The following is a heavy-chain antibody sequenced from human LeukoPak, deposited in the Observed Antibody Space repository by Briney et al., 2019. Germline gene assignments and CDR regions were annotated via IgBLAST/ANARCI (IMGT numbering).Heavy chain of an antibody. J-gene: IGHJ4*02. Sequence: ASVKVSCKASGYTFSGTARYLYWLRQAPGQGLECMGWIHPNNGDTAYAQKFEGRVAMTRDTSISTAYMELRRLRPDDTAVYFCARDGPAQRVDLDYWGQGTLVTVSS. D-gene: IGHD3-9*01. CDR1: GYTFSGTARY. CDR3: ARDGPAQRVDLDY. V-gene: IGHV1-2*02. CDR2: IHPNNGDT.